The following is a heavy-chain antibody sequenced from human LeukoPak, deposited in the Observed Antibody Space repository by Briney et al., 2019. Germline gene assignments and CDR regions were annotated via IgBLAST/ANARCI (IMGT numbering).Heavy chain of an antibody. V-gene: IGHV4-61*02. CDR3: ASTIAAAGTRSFDY. D-gene: IGHD6-13*01. CDR2: IYTSGST. Sequence: SETLSLTCTVSGGSISSGSYYWSWIRQPAGKGLEWIGRIYTSGSTNYNPSLKSRVTISVDTSKNQFSLKLGSVTAADTAVYYCASTIAAAGTRSFDYWGQGTLVTVSS. CDR1: GGSISSGSYY. J-gene: IGHJ4*02.